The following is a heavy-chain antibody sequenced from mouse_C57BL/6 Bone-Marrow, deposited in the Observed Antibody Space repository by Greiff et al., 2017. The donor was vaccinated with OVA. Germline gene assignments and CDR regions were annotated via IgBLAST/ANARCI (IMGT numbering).Heavy chain of an antibody. V-gene: IGHV1-81*01. CDR2: IYPRSGNT. J-gene: IGHJ1*03. CDR1: GYTFTSYG. CDR3: ARGSYSNYWYFDV. Sequence: VNLVESGAELARPGASVKLSCKASGYTFTSYGISWVKQRTGQGLEWIGEIYPRSGNTYYNEKFKGKATLTADKSSSTAYMELRSLTSEDSAVYFCARGSYSNYWYFDVWGTGTTVTVSS. D-gene: IGHD2-5*01.